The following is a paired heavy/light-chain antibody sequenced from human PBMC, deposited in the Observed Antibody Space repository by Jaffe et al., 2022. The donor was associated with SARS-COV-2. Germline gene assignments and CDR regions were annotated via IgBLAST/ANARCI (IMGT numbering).Light chain of an antibody. CDR2: GVS. CDR1: SNDINNYDY. J-gene: IGLJ2*01. V-gene: IGLV2-14*01. Sequence: QSALTQPASVSGSPGQSITISCTATSNDINNYDYVSWYRQHPGKAPELLIYGVSNRPSGVPDRFSGSKSGNTASLTISGLQTEDEADYHCSSSARGGTLVVFGGGTKLTVL. CDR3: SSSARGGTLVV.
Heavy chain of an antibody. CDR3: ARETWWRLDY. CDR2: INKDGSDM. V-gene: IGHV3-7*01. J-gene: IGHJ4*02. Sequence: EVQLVESGGGLVQPGGSLRLSCAASGFTFSGDWMSWVRQAPGKGLEWVAKINKDGSDMYYVDSVKGRFIISRDNAKNSLYLQMNSLRGDDTAVYYCARETWWRLDYWGQGTLATVSS. D-gene: IGHD2-15*01. CDR1: GFTFSGDW.